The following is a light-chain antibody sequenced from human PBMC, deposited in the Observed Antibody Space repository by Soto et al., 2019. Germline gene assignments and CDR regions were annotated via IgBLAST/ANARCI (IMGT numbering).Light chain of an antibody. CDR3: QQYGSSYT. CDR1: QSVSSSY. V-gene: IGKV3-20*01. Sequence: EIVLTQSPGTLSLSPGERATLSCRASQSVSSSYLAWYQQKPCQAPRLLIYGASSRATGIPDRFSGSGSGTDFTLTISRLAPEDFAVYYCQQYGSSYTFGQGTKLEIK. J-gene: IGKJ2*01. CDR2: GAS.